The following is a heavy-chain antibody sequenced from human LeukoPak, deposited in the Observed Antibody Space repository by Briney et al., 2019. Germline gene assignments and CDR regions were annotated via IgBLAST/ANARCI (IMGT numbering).Heavy chain of an antibody. CDR3: ARDRDIPYYYMDV. V-gene: IGHV4-39*07. D-gene: IGHD2-15*01. CDR2: IYYSGST. CDR1: GGSISSSSYY. Sequence: PSETLSLTCTVSGGSISSSSYYWGWIRQPPGKGLAWIGSIYYSGSTYYNPSLKSRVTISVDTSKNQFSLKLSSVTAADTAVYYCARDRDIPYYYMDVWGKGTTVTVSS. J-gene: IGHJ6*03.